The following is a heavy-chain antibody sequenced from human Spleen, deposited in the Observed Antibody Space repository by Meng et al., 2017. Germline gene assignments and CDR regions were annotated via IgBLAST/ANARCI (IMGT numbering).Heavy chain of an antibody. CDR1: GFTFSSYE. V-gene: IGHV3-48*03. CDR2: ISSSGSTI. Sequence: GESLKISCAASGFTFSSYEMNWVRQAPGKGLEWVSYISSSGSTIYYADSVKGRFTISRDNAKNSLYLQMNSLRAEDTAVYYCARGLRGLLWFGELLGFDYWGQGTLVTVSS. CDR3: ARGLRGLLWFGELLGFDY. J-gene: IGHJ4*02. D-gene: IGHD3-10*01.